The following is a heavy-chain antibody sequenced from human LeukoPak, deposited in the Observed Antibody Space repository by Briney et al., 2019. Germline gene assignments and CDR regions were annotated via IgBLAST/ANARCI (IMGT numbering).Heavy chain of an antibody. V-gene: IGHV4-4*07. D-gene: IGHD2-15*01. J-gene: IGHJ5*02. CDR2: IYTSGST. Sequence: SETLSLTCTVSGGSISSYYWSWLRQPAGKGLEWLGRIYTSGSTNYNPSLKSRVTISVDKSKNQFSLKLSSVTAADTAVYYCARSPGYCSGGSCYWFDPWGQGTLVTVSS. CDR1: GGSISSYY. CDR3: ARSPGYCSGGSCYWFDP.